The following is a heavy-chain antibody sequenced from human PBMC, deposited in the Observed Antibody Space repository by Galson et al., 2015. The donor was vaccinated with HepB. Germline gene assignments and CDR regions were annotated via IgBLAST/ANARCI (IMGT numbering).Heavy chain of an antibody. D-gene: IGHD2-2*01. V-gene: IGHV3-15*01. CDR2: IKRKSDGGTT. CDR1: GFTVSHAW. Sequence: SLRLSCAASGFTVSHAWMSWVRQAPGKGLEWVGRIKRKSDGGTTDYAAPVKGRFTISRDDSKNALYLQMNSLKTEDTAVYYCTTESVTFYQYYMDVWGKGTTVTVSS. J-gene: IGHJ6*04. CDR3: TTESVTFYQYYMDV.